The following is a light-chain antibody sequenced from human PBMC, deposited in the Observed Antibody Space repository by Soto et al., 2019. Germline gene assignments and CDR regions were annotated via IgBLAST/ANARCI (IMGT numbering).Light chain of an antibody. CDR2: ANN. CDR3: STWDDTQKHVL. V-gene: IGLV1-44*01. J-gene: IGLJ2*01. CDR1: KSNIGSNT. Sequence: QPVLTQPPSASGTPGQTVSISCSGNKSNIGSNTVNWYQQLPGAAPKLLIFANNQRPSGVPDRFSGSKSLTSASLAISGLQSEDEADYYCSTWDDTQKHVLFGGGTKVTVL.